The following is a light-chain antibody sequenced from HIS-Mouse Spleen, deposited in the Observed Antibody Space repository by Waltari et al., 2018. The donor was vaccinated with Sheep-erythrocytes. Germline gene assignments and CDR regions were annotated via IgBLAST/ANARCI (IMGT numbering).Light chain of an antibody. CDR2: WAP. CDR1: QSVLYSSNNKNY. CDR3: QQYYSTLT. V-gene: IGKV4-1*01. J-gene: IGKJ4*01. Sequence: DIVMTQSPDSLAVSLGERATINCQSSQSVLYSSNNKNYLAWYQQKPGQPPKLLIYWAPTRESGVPDRFSGSGSGTDFTLTISSLQAEDVAVYYCQQYYSTLTFGGGTKVEIK.